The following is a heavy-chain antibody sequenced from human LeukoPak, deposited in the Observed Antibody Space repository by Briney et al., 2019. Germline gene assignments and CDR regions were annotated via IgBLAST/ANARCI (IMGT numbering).Heavy chain of an antibody. CDR1: GGSFSGYY. J-gene: IGHJ3*02. CDR3: ARRIVVVIADAFDI. D-gene: IGHD3-22*01. Sequence: SETLSLTCAVYGGSFSGYYWSWIRQPPGKGLEWIGSIYYSGSTYYNPSLKSRVTISVDTSKNQFSLKLSSVTAADTAVYYCARRIVVVIADAFDIWGQGTMVTVSS. CDR2: IYYSGST. V-gene: IGHV4-34*01.